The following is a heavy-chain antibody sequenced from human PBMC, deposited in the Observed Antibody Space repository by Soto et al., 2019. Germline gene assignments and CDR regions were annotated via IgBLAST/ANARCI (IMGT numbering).Heavy chain of an antibody. CDR1: GFTFSGSA. CDR2: IRSKANSYAT. V-gene: IGHV3-73*01. Sequence: GGSLRLSCAASGFTFSGSAMHWVRQASGKGLEWVGRIRSKANSYATAYAASVKGRFTISRDDSKNTAYLQMNSLKTEDTAVYYCTRQGGYAYDDYWGQGXLVTVSS. D-gene: IGHD5-12*01. CDR3: TRQGGYAYDDY. J-gene: IGHJ4*02.